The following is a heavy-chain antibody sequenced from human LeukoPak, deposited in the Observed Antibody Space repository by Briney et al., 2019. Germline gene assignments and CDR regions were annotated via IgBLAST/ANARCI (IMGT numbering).Heavy chain of an antibody. CDR2: IYYGGSP. Sequence: SETPSLTCSVSGGSISSKYWSWIRQPPGKGLEWIGYIYYGGSPHYNPSLKTRVSISVDTSKNQFSLNLNSVTAADTAVYYCARSPDILVVVAATPDYFDYWGQGILVAVSS. V-gene: IGHV4-59*08. CDR3: ARSPDILVVVAATPDYFDY. D-gene: IGHD2-15*01. CDR1: GGSISSKY. J-gene: IGHJ4*02.